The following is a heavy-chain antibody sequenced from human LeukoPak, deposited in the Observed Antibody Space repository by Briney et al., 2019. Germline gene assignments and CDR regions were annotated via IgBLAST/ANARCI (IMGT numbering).Heavy chain of an antibody. CDR1: GGSTSSYY. V-gene: IGHV4-59*08. D-gene: IGHD6-13*01. J-gene: IGHJ4*02. CDR2: IYYSGST. CDR3: ARHQWRTSSSWALDY. Sequence: SSETLSLTCTVSGGSTSSYYWSWIRQPPGKGLEWIGYIYYSGSTNYNPSLKSRVTISVDTSKNQFSLKLSSVTAADTAVYYCARHQWRTSSSWALDYWGQGTLVTVSS.